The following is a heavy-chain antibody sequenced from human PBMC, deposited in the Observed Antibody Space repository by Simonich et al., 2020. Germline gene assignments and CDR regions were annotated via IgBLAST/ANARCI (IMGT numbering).Heavy chain of an antibody. CDR2: IYHSVST. Sequence: QVQLQESGPGLVKPSETLSLTCAVSGYSISSGYYWGWIRQPPGKGLEWIGGIYHSVSTYYNPSLKSRVTISVDTSKNQCSLKLSSVTAADTAVYYCARAHSRYCSGGSCYFDYWGQGTLVTVSS. CDR1: GYSISSGYY. V-gene: IGHV4-38-2*01. CDR3: ARAHSRYCSGGSCYFDY. J-gene: IGHJ4*02. D-gene: IGHD2-15*01.